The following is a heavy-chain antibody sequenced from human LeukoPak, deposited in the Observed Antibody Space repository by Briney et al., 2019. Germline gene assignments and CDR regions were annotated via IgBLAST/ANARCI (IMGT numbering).Heavy chain of an antibody. Sequence: GGSLRLSCAASGFTFSTYWMSWVRQSPGKGLEWVANINQDGSEKQYVDSVKGRFTISRDDAKKSLYLQMNSLRAEDTAVYYCARGYWFGPWGQGTLVTVSS. D-gene: IGHD2-15*01. CDR3: ARGYWFGP. J-gene: IGHJ5*02. V-gene: IGHV3-7*02. CDR1: GFTFSTYW. CDR2: INQDGSEK.